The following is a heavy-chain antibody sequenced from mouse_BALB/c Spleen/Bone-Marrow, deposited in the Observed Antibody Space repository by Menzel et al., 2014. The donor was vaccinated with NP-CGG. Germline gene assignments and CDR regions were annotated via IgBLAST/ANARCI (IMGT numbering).Heavy chain of an antibody. CDR1: EFDFSRYW. D-gene: IGHD1-1*01. Sequence: EVQRVESGGGLVQPGGSLKLSCAASEFDFSRYWMSWVRQAPGKGLEWIGEINPDSSTINYTPSLEDKFIISRDNAKNTLYLQMSKVRSEDTALYYCAKCYYYGNYFDYWGQGTTLTVSS. V-gene: IGHV4-1*02. CDR3: AKCYYYGNYFDY. J-gene: IGHJ2*01. CDR2: INPDSSTI.